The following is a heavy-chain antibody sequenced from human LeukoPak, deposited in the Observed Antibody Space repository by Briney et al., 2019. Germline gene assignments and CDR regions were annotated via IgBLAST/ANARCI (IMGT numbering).Heavy chain of an antibody. CDR3: ARLHSSRAEEFDP. CDR2: IYYSVTT. J-gene: IGHJ5*02. Sequence: SETLSLTCTVSGGSISGYYWSWIRQPPGKGLEWIGYIYYSVTTNYNPSLRSRVTISVDTSKNQFSLRLSSVTATDTAVYYCARLHSSRAEEFDPWGQGTLVTVSS. CDR1: GGSISGYY. V-gene: IGHV4-59*01.